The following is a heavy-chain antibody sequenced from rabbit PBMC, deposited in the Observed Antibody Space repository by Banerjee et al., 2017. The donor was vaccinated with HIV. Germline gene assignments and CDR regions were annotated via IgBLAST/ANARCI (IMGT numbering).Heavy chain of an antibody. CDR2: IDPVFGST. V-gene: IGHV1S7*01. CDR1: GFDFSSHY. J-gene: IGHJ4*01. Sequence: QLKESGGGLVQPGGSLKLSCKGSGFDFSSHYMSWVRQAPGKGLEWIGYIDPVFGSTYYASWVNGRFTISSHNAQNTVDLQMNSLTAADTATYFCARDGGSSVYTQYYFNLWGPGTLVTVS. CDR3: ARDGGSSVYTQYYFNL. D-gene: IGHD8-1*01.